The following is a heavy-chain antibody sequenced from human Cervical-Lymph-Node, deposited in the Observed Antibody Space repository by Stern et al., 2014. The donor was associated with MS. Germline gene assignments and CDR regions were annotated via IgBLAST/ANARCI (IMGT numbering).Heavy chain of an antibody. CDR2: INHSGST. CDR3: ARGVEAAAGPENFDY. CDR1: GGSFSGYY. J-gene: IGHJ4*02. Sequence: QVQLQQWGAGLLKPSETLSLTCAVYGGSFSGYYWSWIRQPPGKGLEWIGEINHSGSTNYNPSLKSRVTISVDTSKNQFSLKLSSVTAADTAVYYCARGVEAAAGPENFDYWGQGTLVTVSS. D-gene: IGHD6-13*01. V-gene: IGHV4-34*01.